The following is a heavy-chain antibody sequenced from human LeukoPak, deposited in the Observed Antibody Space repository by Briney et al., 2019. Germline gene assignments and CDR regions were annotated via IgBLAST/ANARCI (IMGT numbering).Heavy chain of an antibody. CDR2: ISESGGST. J-gene: IGHJ4*02. D-gene: IGHD3-10*01. V-gene: IGHV3-23*01. CDR3: AKGSF. CDR1: GFTFSTSA. Sequence: PGGSLRLSCGVSGFTFSTSAMSWVRQAPGKGLEWVSGISESGGSTYYADYVKGRFTSSRDNSKNTLYLQMNNLKAEDTAAYYCAKGSFWGQGTLVTVSS.